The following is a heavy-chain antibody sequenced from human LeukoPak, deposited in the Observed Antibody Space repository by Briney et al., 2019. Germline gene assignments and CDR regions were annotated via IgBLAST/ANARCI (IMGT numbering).Heavy chain of an antibody. Sequence: GGSLRLSCAASGFTFSDYWMSWVRQAPGKGLEWVANIKEDGSEKYYVDSVKGRFTISRDNAKNSLYLQMNSLRVEDTAVYYCARASRGIAPNLCFDYWGQGTLVTVSS. J-gene: IGHJ4*02. CDR2: IKEDGSEK. CDR1: GFTFSDYW. V-gene: IGHV3-7*01. D-gene: IGHD2-15*01. CDR3: ARASRGIAPNLCFDY.